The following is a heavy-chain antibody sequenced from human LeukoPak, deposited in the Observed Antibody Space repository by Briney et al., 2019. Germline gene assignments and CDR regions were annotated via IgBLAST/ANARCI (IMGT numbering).Heavy chain of an antibody. Sequence: GGSLRLSCAASGFTFSDYGMHWVRQAPGKGLEWVAVISYDGSNKYYSDSVKGRFTISRDNAMNSLYLQMNSLRAEDTAIYYCARSLPYGTTWYGRSDFWGQGTLVTVSS. CDR2: ISYDGSNK. V-gene: IGHV3-30*03. D-gene: IGHD6-13*01. CDR3: ARSLPYGTTWYGRSDF. J-gene: IGHJ4*02. CDR1: GFTFSDYG.